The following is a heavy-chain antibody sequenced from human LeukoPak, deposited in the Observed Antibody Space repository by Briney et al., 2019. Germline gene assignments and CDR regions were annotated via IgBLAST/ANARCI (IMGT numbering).Heavy chain of an antibody. CDR1: NGSISSDTYF. J-gene: IGHJ4*02. D-gene: IGHD6-6*01. V-gene: IGHV4-61*02. Sequence: SQTLSLTCTVSNGSISSDTYFWSWIRQPAGKGLEWIGRIYTSGSTNYNPSLKSRVTISVDTSKNQFSLNLTSVTAADTAVYYCARAMSIAARLQTIFDYWGQGTLVTVSS. CDR2: IYTSGST. CDR3: ARAMSIAARLQTIFDY.